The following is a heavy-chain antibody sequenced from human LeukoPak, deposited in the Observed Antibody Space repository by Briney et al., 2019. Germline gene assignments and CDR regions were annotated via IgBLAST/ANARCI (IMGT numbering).Heavy chain of an antibody. V-gene: IGHV3-7*01. CDR1: GFTFSNYW. J-gene: IGHJ4*02. Sequence: GGSLRLSCAASGFTFSNYWMSWVRQAPGKRLEWVANINQDGSEKYYVDSVKGRFIISRDNARNSLFLQMSILTAEDTAIYYCVREGAYSTSSPAGYWGQGTLVSVSS. D-gene: IGHD6-6*01. CDR2: INQDGSEK. CDR3: VREGAYSTSSPAGY.